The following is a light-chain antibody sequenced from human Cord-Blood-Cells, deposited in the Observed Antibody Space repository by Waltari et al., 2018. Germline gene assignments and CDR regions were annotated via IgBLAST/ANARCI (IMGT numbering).Light chain of an antibody. CDR3: CSYAGSSTLV. V-gene: IGLV2-23*01. J-gene: IGLJ2*01. Sequence: QSALTQPASVSGSPGQSITISCTGTSSDVGSYNLVSWYQQHPGTAPKLMIYEGSKRPSGVSNRVSGSKSGNADSLTISALQAEDEADYYCCSYAGSSTLVFGGGTKLTVL. CDR1: SSDVGSYNL. CDR2: EGS.